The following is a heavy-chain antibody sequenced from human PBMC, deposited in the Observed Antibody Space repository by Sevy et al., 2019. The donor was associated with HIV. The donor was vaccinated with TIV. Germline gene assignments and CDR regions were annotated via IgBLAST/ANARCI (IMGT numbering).Heavy chain of an antibody. CDR1: GFTFRDYF. Sequence: GGSLRLSCAVSGFTFRDYFMTWIRQAPGRGLEWVSYISGSGTTIYYADSVKGRFTISRDSANNSLYLQMNSLRAEDTAVYYCARDHTKLGYCSSTSCPAGFDYWGQGTLVTVSS. V-gene: IGHV3-11*01. CDR3: ARDHTKLGYCSSTSCPAGFDY. CDR2: ISGSGTTI. D-gene: IGHD2-2*01. J-gene: IGHJ4*02.